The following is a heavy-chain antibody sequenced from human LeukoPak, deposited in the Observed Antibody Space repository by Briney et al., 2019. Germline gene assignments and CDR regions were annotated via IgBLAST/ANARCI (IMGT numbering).Heavy chain of an antibody. CDR3: ARELNYYFDY. CDR1: GFTFSSYS. D-gene: IGHD2-8*01. J-gene: IGHJ4*02. Sequence: PGGSLRLSCAASGFTFSSYSMNWVRQAPGKGLEWVSYISSSSSTVYYTDSVKGRFTISRDNAKNSLYLQMNSLRDEDTAVYYCARELNYYFDYWGQGTLVTVSS. V-gene: IGHV3-48*02. CDR2: ISSSSSTV.